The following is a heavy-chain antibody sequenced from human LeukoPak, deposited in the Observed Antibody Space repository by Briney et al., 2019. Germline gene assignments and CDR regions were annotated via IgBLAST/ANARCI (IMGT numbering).Heavy chain of an antibody. Sequence: GGSLRLSCVASGFTFSAYPMTWVRQAPGKGLDWVSSISVSGGGTYYADSVRGRFTISRDNSKNTLYLHMNSLRAEDTAVYYCVKDWRDESNCGGDCLQYWGQGTLVTVSS. CDR1: GFTFSAYP. D-gene: IGHD2-21*02. J-gene: IGHJ4*02. V-gene: IGHV3-23*01. CDR3: VKDWRDESNCGGDCLQY. CDR2: ISVSGGGT.